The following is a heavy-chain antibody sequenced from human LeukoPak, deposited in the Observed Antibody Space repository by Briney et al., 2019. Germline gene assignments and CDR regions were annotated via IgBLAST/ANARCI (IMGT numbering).Heavy chain of an antibody. Sequence: SETLSLTCTVSGGSISSYYWSWIRQSPGKGLEWIGFIYYSGSTTYNPSLKNRVTISVDTSKNQFSLKLSSVTAADTAVYYWARDKKGTSCYDYWGQGTLVTVSS. D-gene: IGHD2-2*01. CDR2: IYYSGST. V-gene: IGHV4-59*01. J-gene: IGHJ4*02. CDR1: GGSISSYY. CDR3: ARDKKGTSCYDY.